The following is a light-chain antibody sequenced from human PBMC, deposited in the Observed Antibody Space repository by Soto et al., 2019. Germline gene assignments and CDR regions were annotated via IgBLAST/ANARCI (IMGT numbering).Light chain of an antibody. CDR1: QSVSGTY. CDR3: QHYGSLVLT. V-gene: IGKV3-20*01. CDR2: GAS. Sequence: EIVLTQSPGTLSLSPGERATLSCRASQSVSGTYLAWYQQKPGQAPRLLIYGASSRATGIPDRFSGSGSGTDFTLTISRLEPEAFAVYYCQHYGSLVLTFGGGTKVEIK. J-gene: IGKJ4*01.